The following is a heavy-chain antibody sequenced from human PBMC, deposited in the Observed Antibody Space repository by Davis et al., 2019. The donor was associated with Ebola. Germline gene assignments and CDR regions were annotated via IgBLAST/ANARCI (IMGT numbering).Heavy chain of an antibody. J-gene: IGHJ3*02. CDR2: INTNTGNP. D-gene: IGHD2-8*01. V-gene: IGHV7-4-1*02. CDR1: GYTFTSYA. Sequence: ASVKVSCKASGYTFTSYAMNWVRQAPGQGLEWMGWINTNTGNPTYAQGFTGRFVFSLDTSVSTAYLQISSLKAEDTAVYYCARRAQIAMFRRGVFDIWGQGTKVTVSS. CDR3: ARRAQIAMFRRGVFDI.